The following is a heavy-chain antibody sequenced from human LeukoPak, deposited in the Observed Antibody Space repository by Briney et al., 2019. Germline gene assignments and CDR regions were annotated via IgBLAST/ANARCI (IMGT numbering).Heavy chain of an antibody. CDR3: ARRLTTSQDLDY. CDR2: INPNSGDT. CDR1: GYTFTGRY. V-gene: IGHV1-2*02. D-gene: IGHD2-2*01. Sequence: ASLKVSCKASGYTFTGRYMYWVRQEPGQGLYWMGWINPNSGDTNYAQKFQGRVTMTRDTSISTAYMDLNRLTSDDTAVYYCARRLTTSQDLDYWGQGTLVTVSS. J-gene: IGHJ4*02.